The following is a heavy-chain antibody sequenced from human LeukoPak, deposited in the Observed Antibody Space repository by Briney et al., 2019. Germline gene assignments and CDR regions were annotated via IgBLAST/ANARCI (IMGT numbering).Heavy chain of an antibody. V-gene: IGHV4-4*02. CDR3: ARSPRGTVTTLFEY. J-gene: IGHJ4*02. CDR2: IYHSGST. D-gene: IGHD4-11*01. CDR1: GGSISSSNW. Sequence: SGTLSLTCAVSGGSISSSNWWSWGRQPPGKGLEWIGEIYHSGSTNYNPSLKSRVTISVDTSKNQFSLKLSSVTAADTAVYYCARSPRGTVTTLFEYWGQGTLVTVSS.